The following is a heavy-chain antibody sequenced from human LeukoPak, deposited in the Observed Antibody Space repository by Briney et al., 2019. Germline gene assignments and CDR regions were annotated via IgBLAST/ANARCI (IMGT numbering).Heavy chain of an antibody. J-gene: IGHJ5*02. Sequence: SETLSLTCTVSGDSINSYYWSWIRQPPGKGLEWIGYIYYSGSANYNPSLKSRVTISVDTSKNQFSLKLTSVTAADTAVYYCARTNYYLGSYSSWFDPWGQGTLVTVSS. CDR2: IYYSGSA. V-gene: IGHV4-59*08. CDR1: GDSINSYY. D-gene: IGHD3-10*01. CDR3: ARTNYYLGSYSSWFDP.